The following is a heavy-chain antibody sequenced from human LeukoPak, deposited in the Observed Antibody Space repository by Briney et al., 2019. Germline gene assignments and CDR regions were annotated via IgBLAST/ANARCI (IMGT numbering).Heavy chain of an antibody. V-gene: IGHV3-7*01. CDR3: ARDSPSYYYYGMDV. J-gene: IGHJ6*02. CDR2: IKQDGSEK. Sequence: GGSLRLSCAASGFTFSSYWMSWVRQAPGKGLEWVANIKQDGSEKYYVDSVKGRFTISRDNAKNSLYLQMNSLRAEDTAVYYCARDSPSYYYYGMDVWGQGTTVTVSS. CDR1: GFTFSSYW.